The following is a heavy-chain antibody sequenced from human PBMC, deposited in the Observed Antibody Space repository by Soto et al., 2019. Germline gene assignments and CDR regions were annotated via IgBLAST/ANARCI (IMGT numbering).Heavy chain of an antibody. J-gene: IGHJ4*02. CDR1: GFTFSSYS. CDR2: ISSSSSYI. CDR3: ARAYLIDNYDYIWGSYRHKYYFDY. V-gene: IGHV3-21*01. D-gene: IGHD3-16*02. Sequence: EVQLVESGGSLVKPGGSLRLSCAASGFTFSSYSMNWVRQAQGKGLEWVSSISSSSSYIYYADSVKGRFTISRENAKNALYLQMNSLRAEDTAVYYCARAYLIDNYDYIWGSYRHKYYFDYWGQGTLVTVSS.